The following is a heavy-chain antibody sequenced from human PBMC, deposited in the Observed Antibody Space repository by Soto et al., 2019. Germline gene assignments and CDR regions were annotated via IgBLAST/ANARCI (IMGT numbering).Heavy chain of an antibody. CDR1: GFTVSSNY. Sequence: GGSLRLSCAASGFTVSSNYMSWVRQAPGKGLEWVSVIYSGGSTYYADSVKGRFTISRDNSKNTLYLQMNSLRAEDTAVYYCARDEVLHSSGLYYYYYYMDVWGKGTTVTVSS. CDR2: IYSGGST. J-gene: IGHJ6*03. CDR3: ARDEVLHSSGLYYYYYYMDV. V-gene: IGHV3-66*01. D-gene: IGHD6-19*01.